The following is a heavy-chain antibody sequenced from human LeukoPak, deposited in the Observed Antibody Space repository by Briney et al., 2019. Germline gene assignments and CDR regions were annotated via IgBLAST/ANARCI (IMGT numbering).Heavy chain of an antibody. CDR1: GGSFSGYY. Sequence: ETLSLTCAVYGGSFSGYYWSWIRQPPGKGLEWIGEINHSGSTNYNPSLKSRVTISVDTSKNQFSLKLSSVTAADTAVYYCARGPPQYYYGSGSYYFDYWGQGTLVTVSS. CDR3: ARGPPQYYYGSGSYYFDY. J-gene: IGHJ4*02. D-gene: IGHD3-10*01. CDR2: INHSGST. V-gene: IGHV4-34*01.